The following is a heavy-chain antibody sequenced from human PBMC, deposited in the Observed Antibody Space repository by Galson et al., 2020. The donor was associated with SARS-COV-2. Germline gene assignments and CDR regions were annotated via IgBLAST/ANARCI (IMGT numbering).Heavy chain of an antibody. V-gene: IGHV3-23*01. CDR2: ISGSGGST. CDR1: GFTFSSYA. CDR3: AKRGGIIRYFDWGPGGYGMDV. Sequence: GGSLRLSCAASGFTFSSYAMSWVRQAPGKGLEWVSAISGSGGSTYYADSVKGRFTISRDNSKNTLYLQMNSLRAEDTAVYYCAKRGGIIRYFDWGPGGYGMDVWGQGTTVTVSS. J-gene: IGHJ6*02. D-gene: IGHD3-9*01.